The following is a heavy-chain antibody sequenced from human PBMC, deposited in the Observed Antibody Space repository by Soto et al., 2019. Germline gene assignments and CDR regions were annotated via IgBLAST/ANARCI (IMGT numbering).Heavy chain of an antibody. Sequence: EVQVLESGGGLVQPGGSLRLSCAASGFTFSSYGMSWVRQGPGEGLEWVSCISGSGGSTYYADSVKGRFTISRDNSRNTLFLQMNSLRVEDTAVYYCARIAVPGQGPLDYWGQGALVTVSS. CDR3: ARIAVPGQGPLDY. J-gene: IGHJ4*02. D-gene: IGHD6-19*01. CDR2: ISGSGGST. V-gene: IGHV3-23*01. CDR1: GFTFSSYG.